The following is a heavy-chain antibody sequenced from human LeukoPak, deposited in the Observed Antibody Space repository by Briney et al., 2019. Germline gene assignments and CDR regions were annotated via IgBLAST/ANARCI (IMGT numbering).Heavy chain of an antibody. J-gene: IGHJ5*02. V-gene: IGHV4-34*01. CDR3: ARGLGYYDFWSGYSNWFDP. CDR2: INHSGST. D-gene: IGHD3-3*01. CDR1: GGSFSGYY. Sequence: PSETLSLTCAVYGGSFSGYYWSWIRQPPGKGLEWIGEINHSGSTNYNPSLKSRVTISVDTSKNQFSLKLSSVTAADTAVYYCARGLGYYDFWSGYSNWFDPGAREPWSPSPQ.